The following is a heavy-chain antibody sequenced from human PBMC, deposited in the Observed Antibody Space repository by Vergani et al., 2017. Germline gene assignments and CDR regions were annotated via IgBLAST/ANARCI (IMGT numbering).Heavy chain of an antibody. CDR1: GGTFSSYA. CDR3: ARSGGYYYDSSGYYYGY. CDR2: IIPIFGTA. D-gene: IGHD3-22*01. V-gene: IGHV1-69*12. Sequence: QVQLVQSGAEVKKPGSSVKVSCKASGGTFSSYAISWVRQAPGQGLVWMGGIIPIFGTANYAQKFQGRVTITADESTSTAYMELSSLRSEDTAVYYCARSGGYYYDSSGYYYGYWGQGTLVTVSS. J-gene: IGHJ4*02.